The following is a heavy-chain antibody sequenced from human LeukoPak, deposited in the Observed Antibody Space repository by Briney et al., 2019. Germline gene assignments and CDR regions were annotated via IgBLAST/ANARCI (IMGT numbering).Heavy chain of an antibody. V-gene: IGHV5-51*01. J-gene: IGHJ4*02. CDR2: IYPGDSDT. CDR1: GSIFSSYW. Sequence: GESLQISCQGSGSIFSSYWIGWVRQLPGTGVEWMGIIYPGDSDTTNSPSFQGQVTISADKSISTAYLQWSSLKASDTAMYYCARRVHRGGSYSSHSDYWGQGTLVTVSS. CDR3: ARRVHRGGSYSSHSDY. D-gene: IGHD1-26*01.